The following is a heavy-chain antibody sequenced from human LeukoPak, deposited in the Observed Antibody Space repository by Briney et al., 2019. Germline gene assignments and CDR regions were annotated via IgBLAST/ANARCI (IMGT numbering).Heavy chain of an antibody. CDR1: GFTFSSYG. CDR3: AKGSMMNLTPYDY. V-gene: IGHV3-23*01. Sequence: PGGSLRLSCAASGFTFSSYGMSWVRQAPGKGLEWVSAISGSGGSTYYADSVKGRFTISRDNSKNTLYLQMNSLRAEDTAVYYCAKGSMMNLTPYDYWGQGTLVTVSS. D-gene: IGHD4-23*01. J-gene: IGHJ4*02. CDR2: ISGSGGST.